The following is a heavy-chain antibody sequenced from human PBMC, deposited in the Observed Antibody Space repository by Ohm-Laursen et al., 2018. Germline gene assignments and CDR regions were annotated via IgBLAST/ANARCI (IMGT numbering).Heavy chain of an antibody. CDR3: ARGPAYSGYY. V-gene: IGHV3-11*01. Sequence: SLRLSCTASGFTFSDYYKSWIRKAPGKGLAWVSYISSSGSTIYYADSVKGRFTISSGNAKNSLYLQMNSLRAEDTAVYYCARGPAYSGYYWGQGTLVTVSS. CDR1: GFTFSDYY. J-gene: IGHJ4*02. D-gene: IGHD5-12*01. CDR2: ISSSGSTI.